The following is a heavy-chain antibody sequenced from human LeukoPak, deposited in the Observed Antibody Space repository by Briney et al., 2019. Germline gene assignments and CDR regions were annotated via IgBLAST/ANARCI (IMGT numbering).Heavy chain of an antibody. V-gene: IGHV4-59*01. J-gene: IGHJ4*02. CDR3: ASSTRGTMVRGVIINGFDY. CDR1: NGSISSYY. D-gene: IGHD3-10*01. Sequence: SETLSLTCTVSNGSISSYYWSWIRQPPGKGLEWIGYIYYSGSTNYNPSLKSRVTISVDTSKNQFSLKLSSVTAADTAVYYCASSTRGTMVRGVIINGFDYWGQGTLVTVSS. CDR2: IYYSGST.